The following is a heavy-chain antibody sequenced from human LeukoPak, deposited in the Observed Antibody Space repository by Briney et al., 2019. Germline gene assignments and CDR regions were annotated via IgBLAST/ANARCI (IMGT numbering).Heavy chain of an antibody. CDR1: GGSISSGDYY. J-gene: IGHJ5*02. Sequence: SETLSLTCTVSGGSISSGDYYWSWIRQPAGKGLEWIGYIYYSGSTYCNPSLKSRVTISIQTSKNQFSLKLTSVTAADTAVYYCAGDYGDLLTGIRFDTWGQGTLVTVSS. V-gene: IGHV4-30-4*01. CDR2: IYYSGST. CDR3: AGDYGDLLTGIRFDT. D-gene: IGHD4-17*01.